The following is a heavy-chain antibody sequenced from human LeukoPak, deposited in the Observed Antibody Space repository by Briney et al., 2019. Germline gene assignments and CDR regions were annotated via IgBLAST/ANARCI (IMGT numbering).Heavy chain of an antibody. CDR2: MYYSGST. Sequence: SETLSITCTVSGDFITGSTYYWGWIRQPPGKGLEWIGSMYYSGSTYSNPSLRSRVTMSADTSKNQFSLNLKSVTAADTAVYYCARQYYDSTGYYYFDYWGQGTLVTVSS. CDR3: ARQYYDSTGYYYFDY. D-gene: IGHD3-22*01. CDR1: GDFITGSTYY. V-gene: IGHV4-39*01. J-gene: IGHJ4*02.